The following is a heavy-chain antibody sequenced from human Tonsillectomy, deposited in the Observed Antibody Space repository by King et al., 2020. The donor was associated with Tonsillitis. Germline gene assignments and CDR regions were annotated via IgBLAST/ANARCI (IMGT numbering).Heavy chain of an antibody. CDR1: GGTFSSYA. Sequence: QLVQSGAEVKKPGSSVKVSCKASGGTFSSYAISWVRQAPGQGLEWMGRIIPILDIANYAQKFQGRVTITADKSTSTAYMELSSLRSEDTAVYYCAREGGDVFGAFDIWGQGTMVTVSS. V-gene: IGHV1-69*09. J-gene: IGHJ3*02. CDR2: IIPILDIA. CDR3: AREGGDVFGAFDI. D-gene: IGHD2-21*01.